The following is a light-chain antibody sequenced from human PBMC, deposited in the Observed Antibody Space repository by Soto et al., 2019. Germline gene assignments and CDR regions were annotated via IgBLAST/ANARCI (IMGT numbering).Light chain of an antibody. V-gene: IGKV3-11*01. J-gene: IGKJ4*01. CDR2: DAS. CDR1: QSVSSY. Sequence: EIVLTQSPATLSLSPGERATLSCRASQSVSSYLAWYQQKPGQAPRLLIYDASNRATGIPARFSGSGSGTHFTLTISSPEPEDFAVYYSHQHSTWPPFFGGGNTVEFK. CDR3: HQHSTWPPF.